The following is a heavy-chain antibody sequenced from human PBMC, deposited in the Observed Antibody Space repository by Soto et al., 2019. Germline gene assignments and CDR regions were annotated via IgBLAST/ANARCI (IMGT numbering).Heavy chain of an antibody. CDR3: ARAYYDFVWGSYPDY. CDR1: GGSVSSGSYY. D-gene: IGHD3-16*02. Sequence: TSETLSLTCTVSGGSVSSGSYYWSWIRQPPGKGLEWIGYIYSGGSTKYNPSLKSRVTISVDTSKNQFSLKLSSGTAADTALYYCARAYYDFVWGSYPDYWGQGALVTVSS. J-gene: IGHJ4*02. V-gene: IGHV4-61*01. CDR2: IYSGGST.